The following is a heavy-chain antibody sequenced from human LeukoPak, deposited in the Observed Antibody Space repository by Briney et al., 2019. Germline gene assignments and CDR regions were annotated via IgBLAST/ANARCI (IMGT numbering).Heavy chain of an antibody. D-gene: IGHD3-10*01. Sequence: SSETLSLTCTVSGGSISSYYWSWIRQPPGKGLEWIGYIYYSGSTNYNPSLKSRVTISVDTSKNQFSLKLSSVTAADTAVYYCARLAMVRGFDPWGQGTLVTVSS. J-gene: IGHJ5*02. V-gene: IGHV4-59*08. CDR1: GGSISSYY. CDR2: IYYSGST. CDR3: ARLAMVRGFDP.